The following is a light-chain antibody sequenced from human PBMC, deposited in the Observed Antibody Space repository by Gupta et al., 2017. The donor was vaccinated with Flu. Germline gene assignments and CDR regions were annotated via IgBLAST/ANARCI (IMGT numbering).Light chain of an antibody. CDR3: QQSYTTPQVT. CDR1: RSIASY. CDR2: DAS. V-gene: IGKV1-39*01. Sequence: DIQMTQSPSSLSASVGDRVTITCRASRSIASYLNWYQLRPGKAPNLLIYDASTLQSGVPSRFSGGGFGTDFTLTISSLQPEDFATYYCQQSYTTPQVTFGGGTKVELE. J-gene: IGKJ4*01.